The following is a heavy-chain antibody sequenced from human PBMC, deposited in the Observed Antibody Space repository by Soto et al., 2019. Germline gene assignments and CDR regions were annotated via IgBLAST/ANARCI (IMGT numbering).Heavy chain of an antibody. D-gene: IGHD1-26*01. J-gene: IGHJ6*02. CDR3: AKGLGQGYYYYYGLDV. Sequence: PGGSLRLSCAASGFTFSTYGMTWVRQAPGKGLEWVSGISGSGGTTYYADSVKGRFTISRDNSKNTQYLQMTSLRGEDTAVYYCAKGLGQGYYYYYGLDVWGQGTTVTVSS. CDR1: GFTFSTYG. V-gene: IGHV3-23*01. CDR2: ISGSGGTT.